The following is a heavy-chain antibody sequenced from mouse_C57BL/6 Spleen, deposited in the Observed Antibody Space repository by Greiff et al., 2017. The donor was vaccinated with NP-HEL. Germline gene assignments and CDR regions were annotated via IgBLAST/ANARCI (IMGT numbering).Heavy chain of an antibody. CDR2: INPNNGGT. V-gene: IGHV1-22*01. CDR1: GYTFTDYN. D-gene: IGHD2-4*01. J-gene: IGHJ3*01. CDR3: ARGGYDYEFAY. Sequence: EVKLVESGPELVKPGASVKMSCKASGYTFTDYNMHWVKQSHGKSLEWIGYINPNNGGTSYNQKFKGKATLTVNKSSSTAYMELRSLTSEDSAVYYCARGGYDYEFAYWGQGTLVTVSA.